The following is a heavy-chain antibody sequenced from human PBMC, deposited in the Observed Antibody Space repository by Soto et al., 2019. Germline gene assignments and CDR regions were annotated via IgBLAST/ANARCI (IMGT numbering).Heavy chain of an antibody. V-gene: IGHV1-2*02. J-gene: IGHJ3*02. CDR3: ARGAAVTAKVIGEDVFDI. CDR2: INPNSGGT. Sequence: GASLKVSCKASGYTFTGYYMHWVRQAPGQGLEWMGWINPNSGGTNYAQKFQGRVTMTRDTSISTAYMELSRLRSDDTAVYYCARGAAVTAKVIGEDVFDIWGQGTMVT. D-gene: IGHD5-18*01. CDR1: GYTFTGYY.